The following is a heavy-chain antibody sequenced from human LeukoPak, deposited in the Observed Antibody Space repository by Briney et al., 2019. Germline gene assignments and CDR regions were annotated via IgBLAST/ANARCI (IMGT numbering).Heavy chain of an antibody. Sequence: GGSLRLSCAASGFTFSSYWMSWVRQAPGKGLEWVANIKQDGSEKYYVDSVKGRFTISRDNAKNSLYLQMNSLRAEDTAVYYCARGSDDYVWGSYRHPYYFDYWGQGTLVTVSS. J-gene: IGHJ4*02. V-gene: IGHV3-7*03. CDR2: IKQDGSEK. CDR1: GFTFSSYW. CDR3: ARGSDDYVWGSYRHPYYFDY. D-gene: IGHD3-16*02.